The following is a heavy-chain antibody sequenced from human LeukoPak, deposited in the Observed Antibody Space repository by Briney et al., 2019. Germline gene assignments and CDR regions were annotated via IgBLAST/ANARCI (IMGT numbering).Heavy chain of an antibody. Sequence: SETLSLTCTVSGGSISSGGYYWSRIRQHPGKGLEWLGYIYYSGSTYYNPSLKSRVTISVDTSNNQFSLKLSSVTAADTAVYYCARADSSGYSYFDYWGQGTLVTVSS. CDR1: GGSISSGGYY. J-gene: IGHJ4*02. D-gene: IGHD3-22*01. CDR3: ARADSSGYSYFDY. CDR2: IYYSGST. V-gene: IGHV4-31*03.